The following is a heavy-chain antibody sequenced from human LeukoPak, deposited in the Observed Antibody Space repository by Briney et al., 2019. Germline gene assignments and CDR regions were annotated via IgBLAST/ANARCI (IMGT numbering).Heavy chain of an antibody. D-gene: IGHD6-19*01. Sequence: PGGSLRLSCAASGFTVSSNYMSWVRQAPGKGLEWVSVIYSGGSTYYADSVKGRFTISRHNSKNTLYLQMNSLRAEDTAVYYCARGSGWYNYYGMNVWGQGTTVTVSS. CDR3: ARGSGWYNYYGMNV. CDR1: GFTVSSNY. CDR2: IYSGGST. V-gene: IGHV3-53*04. J-gene: IGHJ6*02.